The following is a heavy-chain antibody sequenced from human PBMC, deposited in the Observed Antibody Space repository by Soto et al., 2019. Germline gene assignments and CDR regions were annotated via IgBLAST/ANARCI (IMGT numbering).Heavy chain of an antibody. D-gene: IGHD6-19*01. CDR1: GGSVSSGSYY. J-gene: IGHJ6*02. V-gene: IGHV4-61*01. CDR2: IDYSGSN. CDR3: AREYGSGWDSYYYYGMDV. Sequence: QVQLQESGPGLVKPSETLSLTCTVSGGSVSSGSYYWSWIRQPPGKGLEWIGYIDYSGSNNYNPSLKSRVTISVDTSKNQVSLKLSSVTAADTAVYYCAREYGSGWDSYYYYGMDVWGQGTTVTVSS.